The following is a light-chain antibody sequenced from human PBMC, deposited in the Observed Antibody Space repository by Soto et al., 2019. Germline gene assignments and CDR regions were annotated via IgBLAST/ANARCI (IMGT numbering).Light chain of an antibody. Sequence: DMQMSKSASDVSASVGHSVTIYCLASQIISNCLAWYQQKPGKAPKLLIYDASTLESGVPSRFSGSGSGTDFTLTISSLQPEDFATYYCQQYYSYSKPFGEGTKVDI. CDR1: QIISNC. V-gene: IGKV1-5*01. CDR2: DAS. CDR3: QQYYSYSKP. J-gene: IGKJ1*01.